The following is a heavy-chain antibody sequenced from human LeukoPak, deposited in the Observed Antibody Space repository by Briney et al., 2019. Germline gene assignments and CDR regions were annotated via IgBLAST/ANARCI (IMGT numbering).Heavy chain of an antibody. CDR3: ARDPRQGGSSGYLLY. V-gene: IGHV3-30-3*01. Sequence: GRSLRLSCAASGFTFSSYAMHWVRQAPGKGLEWAAVISYDGSNKYYADSVKGRFTISRDNSKNTLYLQMNSLRAEDTAVYYCARDPRQGGSSGYLLYWGQGTLVTVSS. J-gene: IGHJ4*02. CDR1: GFTFSSYA. D-gene: IGHD3-22*01. CDR2: ISYDGSNK.